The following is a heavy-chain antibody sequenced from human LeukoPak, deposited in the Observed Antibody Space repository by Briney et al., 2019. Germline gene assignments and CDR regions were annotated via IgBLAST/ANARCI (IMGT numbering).Heavy chain of an antibody. D-gene: IGHD6-19*01. V-gene: IGHV3-23*01. CDR2: ISASGATT. CDR1: GFTFSSYA. Sequence: GRALRFSCAASGFTFSSYAVSWVRQAPGKGLEWVSLISASGATTYYADSVKGRFTISRDNSKNTLYLQMNSLRAEDTAVYYCAKDFSSSGWYSAFDIWGQGTMVTVSS. CDR3: AKDFSSSGWYSAFDI. J-gene: IGHJ3*02.